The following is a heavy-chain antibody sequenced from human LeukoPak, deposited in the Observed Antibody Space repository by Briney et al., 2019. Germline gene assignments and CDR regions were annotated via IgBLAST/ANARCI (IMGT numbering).Heavy chain of an antibody. CDR2: INANSGTT. Sequence: GGSLRLSCAASGFAFSVYAMSWLRQPPGKGLEWVSTINANSGTTSYAASVRGRFSISRDNSKNTLYLQLSTLRADDTATYYCAKPISGGLAVTADWFHPWGQGTLVVVSS. CDR3: AKPISGGLAVTADWFHP. J-gene: IGHJ5*01. CDR1: GFAFSVYA. V-gene: IGHV3-23*01. D-gene: IGHD6-19*01.